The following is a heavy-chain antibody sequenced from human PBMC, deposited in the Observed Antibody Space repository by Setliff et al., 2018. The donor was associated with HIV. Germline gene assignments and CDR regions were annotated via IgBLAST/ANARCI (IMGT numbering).Heavy chain of an antibody. CDR2: IKSKTDGGTT. V-gene: IGHV3-15*01. J-gene: IGHJ5*02. CDR3: VREWVADP. D-gene: IGHD1-26*01. CDR1: GFTFSNAW. Sequence: GGSLRLSCAASGFTFSNAWMSWVRQAPGKGLEWVGRIKSKTDGGTTDYAAPVKGRFTISRDDSKNTLYLQMSSLRADDTAVYYCVREWVADPWGQGTLVTVSS.